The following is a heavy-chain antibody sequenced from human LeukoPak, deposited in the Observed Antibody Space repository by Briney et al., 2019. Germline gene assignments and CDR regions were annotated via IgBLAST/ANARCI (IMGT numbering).Heavy chain of an antibody. V-gene: IGHV5-51*01. CDR3: ARPVEMATSPFDY. CDR1: GYRFADYW. D-gene: IGHD5-24*01. Sequence: GESLKISCKGSGYRFADYWIAWVRQVPGQGLEWMGIIYPDDSDTRYSPSFLGQVTISADKSISTAYLQWSSLKASDTAMYYCARPVEMATSPFDYWGQGTLVTVPS. CDR2: IYPDDSDT. J-gene: IGHJ4*02.